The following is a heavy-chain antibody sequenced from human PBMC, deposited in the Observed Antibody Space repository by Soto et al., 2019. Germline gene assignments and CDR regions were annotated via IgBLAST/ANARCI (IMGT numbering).Heavy chain of an antibody. J-gene: IGHJ4*01. V-gene: IGHV4-31*03. CDR1: GGSISSGGYY. CDR3: ARGVLH. Sequence: QVQLQESGPGLVQPSQTLSLTCTVSGGSISSGGYYWSWIRQHPGTGLEWIGHISYGGSIYYNRSLKSRVTRSVDTSRNQFPLIVNSVTAADTAVYYCARGVLHWGQGTLVTVSS. CDR2: ISYGGSI.